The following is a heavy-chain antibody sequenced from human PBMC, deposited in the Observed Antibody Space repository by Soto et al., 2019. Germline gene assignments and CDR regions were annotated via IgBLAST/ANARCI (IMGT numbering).Heavy chain of an antibody. D-gene: IGHD2-2*01. J-gene: IGHJ3*02. CDR2: ISAYNGNT. CDR1: GGTFSSYA. Sequence: ASVKVSCKASGGTFSSYAISWVRQAPGQGLEWMGWISAYNGNTNYAQKLQGRVTITRDTSASTAYMELSSLRSEDTAVYYCARVHIVVVPAAMPAIAMVEYAFDIWGQGTMVTVSS. V-gene: IGHV1-18*01. CDR3: ARVHIVVVPAAMPAIAMVEYAFDI.